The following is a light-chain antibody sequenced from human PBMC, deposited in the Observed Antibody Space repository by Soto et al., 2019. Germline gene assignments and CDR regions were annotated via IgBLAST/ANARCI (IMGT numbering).Light chain of an antibody. J-gene: IGLJ1*01. V-gene: IGLV2-23*01. CDR1: SSDIGTYNL. Sequence: QSALTQPASVSGSPGQSITISCTGTSSDIGTYNLVSWYQHYPGKAPKLMIYEGIKRPSGVSNRFSGSKSGNTAFLTISGLQAEDGADYYCCSYAGSGTDNYVFGSGTKGTVL. CDR2: EGI. CDR3: CSYAGSGTDNYV.